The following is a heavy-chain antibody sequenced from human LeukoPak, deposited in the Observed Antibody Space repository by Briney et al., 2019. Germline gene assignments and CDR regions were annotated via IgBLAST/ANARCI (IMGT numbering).Heavy chain of an antibody. D-gene: IGHD4-11*01. CDR1: GFTFSSYE. CDR3: AREVRATFDY. J-gene: IGHJ4*02. Sequence: GGSLRLSCAASGFTFSSYEMNCVRQAPGEGLEWVSYISSSGSTIYYADSVKGGFTISRDNAKNSVYLQMNSLRAEDTAVYYCAREVRATFDYWGQGTLVTVSS. CDR2: ISSSGSTI. V-gene: IGHV3-48*03.